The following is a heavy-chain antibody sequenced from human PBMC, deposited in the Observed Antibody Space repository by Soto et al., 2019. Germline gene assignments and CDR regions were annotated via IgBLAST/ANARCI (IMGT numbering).Heavy chain of an antibody. V-gene: IGHV1-69*13. D-gene: IGHD6-13*01. CDR1: GGTFSSYA. J-gene: IGHJ4*02. CDR3: ARDHEYSSSLYYFDY. Sequence: ASVKVSCKASGGTFSSYAISWVRQAPGQGLEWMGGIIPIFGTANYAQKFQGRVTITADESTSTAYMELSSLRSEDTAVYYCARDHEYSSSLYYFDYWGQGTLVTVSS. CDR2: IIPIFGTA.